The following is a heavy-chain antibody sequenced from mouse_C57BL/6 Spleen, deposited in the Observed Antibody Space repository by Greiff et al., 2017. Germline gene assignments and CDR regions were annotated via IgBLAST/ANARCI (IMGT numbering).Heavy chain of an antibody. CDR3: ARELGN. CDR1: GYSITSGYY. CDR2: ISYDGSN. D-gene: IGHD4-1*01. V-gene: IGHV3-6*01. Sequence: EVKLQESGPGLVKPSQSLSLTCSVTGYSITSGYYWNWIRQFPGNKLEWMGYISYDGSNNYNPSLKNRISITRDTSKNQFFLKLNSVTTEDTATYYCARELGNWGQGTLVTVSA. J-gene: IGHJ3*01.